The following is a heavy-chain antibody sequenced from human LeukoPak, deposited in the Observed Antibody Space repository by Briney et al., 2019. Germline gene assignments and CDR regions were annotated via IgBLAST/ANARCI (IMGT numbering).Heavy chain of an antibody. CDR2: INPNSGGT. CDR1: GYTFTGYY. D-gene: IGHD6-13*01. CDR3: ARDTIAAAMYQKGGFDP. V-gene: IGHV1-2*02. J-gene: IGHJ5*02. Sequence: ASVKVSCKASGYTFTGYYMHWVRQAPGQGLEWMGWINPNSGGTNYAQKFQGRVTMTRDMSISTAYIELSRLRSDDTAVYYCARDTIAAAMYQKGGFDPWGQGTLVTVSS.